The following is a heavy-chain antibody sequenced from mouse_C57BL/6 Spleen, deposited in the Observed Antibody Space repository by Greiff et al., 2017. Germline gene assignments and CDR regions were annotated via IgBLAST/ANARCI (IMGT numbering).Heavy chain of an antibody. CDR3: ARDYYGSRVWFAY. Sequence: EVQLQESGPGLVKPSQSLSLTCSVTGYSITSGYYWNWIRQFPGNKLEWMGYISYDGSNNYNPSLKNRISITRDTSKNQFFLKLNSVTTEDTATYYCARDYYGSRVWFAYWGQGTLVTVSA. J-gene: IGHJ3*01. D-gene: IGHD1-1*01. CDR2: ISYDGSN. CDR1: GYSITSGYY. V-gene: IGHV3-6*01.